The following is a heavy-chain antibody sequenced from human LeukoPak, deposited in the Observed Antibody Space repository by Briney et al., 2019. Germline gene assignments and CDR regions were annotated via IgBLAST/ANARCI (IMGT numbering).Heavy chain of an antibody. CDR1: GGPISRSSYS. CDR2: MYDSGTA. Sequence: PSETLSLTCTVSGGPISRSSYSWGWVRQPPGKGLQWTGSMYDSGTAYYNSSLNRGVTRSVDTSKNQFSLKFISMTATDTAVYYCARHRRGSGSSWFDPWGQGTLVTVSS. J-gene: IGHJ5*02. CDR3: ARHRRGSGSSWFDP. D-gene: IGHD1-14*01. V-gene: IGHV4-39*01.